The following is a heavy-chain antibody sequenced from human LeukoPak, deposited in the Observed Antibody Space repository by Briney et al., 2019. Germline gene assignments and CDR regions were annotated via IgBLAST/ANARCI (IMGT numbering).Heavy chain of an antibody. V-gene: IGHV3-30*04. Sequence: SCKVSGYTLTELSMHWVRQAPGKGLEWVAVISYDGSKKDYADSVKGRFTISRDNAKNTLNLQMNSLRAEDTAVYYCARDLGQYYDTSDNWFDPWGQGTLVTVSS. CDR3: ARDLGQYYDTSDNWFDP. J-gene: IGHJ5*02. CDR1: GYTLTELS. D-gene: IGHD3-22*01. CDR2: ISYDGSKK.